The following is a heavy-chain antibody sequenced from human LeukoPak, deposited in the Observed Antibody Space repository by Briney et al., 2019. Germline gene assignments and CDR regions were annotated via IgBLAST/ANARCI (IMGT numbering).Heavy chain of an antibody. V-gene: IGHV3-9*01. CDR3: AKSGDSSYWYYFAN. J-gene: IGHJ4*02. D-gene: IGHD6-13*01. Sequence: GRSLRLSCAASGFSFDDYAMHWVRQAPGKGLEWVSGISWNSGNIAYADSVKGRFIISRDNAKNSPFLQMNSLRTEDTALYYCAKSGDSSYWYYFANWGQGTLVTVSS. CDR2: ISWNSGNI. CDR1: GFSFDDYA.